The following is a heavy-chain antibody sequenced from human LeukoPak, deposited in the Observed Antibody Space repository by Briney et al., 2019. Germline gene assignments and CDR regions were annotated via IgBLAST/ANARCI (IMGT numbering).Heavy chain of an antibody. CDR3: ARQNLDYVWGTFRSGTFDI. CDR1: GASTTTYY. Sequence: SETLSLTCTVSGASTTTYYWNWIRQPPGKGLEWIGYVFYRGNTNYNPSLKSRVTMEVDTSKQQFSLHLRSVTAADTAVYYCARQNLDYVWGTFRSGTFDIWGQGAMVTVSS. V-gene: IGHV4-59*08. CDR2: VFYRGNT. J-gene: IGHJ3*02. D-gene: IGHD3-16*02.